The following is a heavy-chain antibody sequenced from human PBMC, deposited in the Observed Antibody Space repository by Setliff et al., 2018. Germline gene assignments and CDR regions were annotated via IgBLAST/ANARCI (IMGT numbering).Heavy chain of an antibody. CDR3: ARGWAALGIIGY. D-gene: IGHD7-27*01. Sequence: GASVKVSCKASGGTFSIYTISWVRQAPGQGLEWMGRIIPIFGTANYAQKFQGRVTITADKSTSTAYMELSSLRSEDTAVYYCARGWAALGIIGYWGQGTLVTVS. CDR2: IIPIFGTA. CDR1: GGTFSIYT. J-gene: IGHJ4*02. V-gene: IGHV1-69*08.